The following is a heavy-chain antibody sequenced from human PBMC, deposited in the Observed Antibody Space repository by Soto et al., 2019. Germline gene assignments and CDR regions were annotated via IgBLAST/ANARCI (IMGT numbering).Heavy chain of an antibody. J-gene: IGHJ4*02. CDR3: AKRFRGVLLNPEVD. Sequence: EVQLLESGGDLVQPGGSLRLSCAASGLTFSSYAMSWVRQAPGKGLEWVAVISGSGGYTDYADSVKGRFTISRDNSKNTLFLQMNSLRAEDTDLYYCAKRFRGVLLNPEVDWGQGTLVTVSS. D-gene: IGHD3-10*01. V-gene: IGHV3-23*01. CDR2: ISGSGGYT. CDR1: GLTFSSYA.